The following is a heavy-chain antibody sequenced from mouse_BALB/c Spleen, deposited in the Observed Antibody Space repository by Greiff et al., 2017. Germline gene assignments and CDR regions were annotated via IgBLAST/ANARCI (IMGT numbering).Heavy chain of an antibody. J-gene: IGHJ3*01. CDR1: GFSLSRYS. D-gene: IGHD1-1*01. Sequence: VKLMESGPGLVAPSQSLSITCTVSGFSLSRYSVHWVRQPPGKGLEWLGLIWGGGSTDYNSALTSRLSISKDNSKSQVFLKMNSLQPDDTAMYYWARKALYGSSYEGFAYGGQGTLVTVSA. V-gene: IGHV2-6-4*01. CDR2: IWGGGST. CDR3: ARKALYGSSYEGFAY.